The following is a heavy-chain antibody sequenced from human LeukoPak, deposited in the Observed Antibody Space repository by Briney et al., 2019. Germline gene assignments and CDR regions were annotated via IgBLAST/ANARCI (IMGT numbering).Heavy chain of an antibody. CDR3: ARDRVDYSDYSDFFDA. CDR2: IWYDGSKK. D-gene: IGHD4-11*01. V-gene: IGHV3-33*01. Sequence: GGSLRLSCATSGFTFSSYGFHWVRQAPIKGLEWVAVIWYDGSKKYYADSVKGRFTISRDDSKNTVYLQMDSLRAEDTAMYYCARDRVDYSDYSDFFDAWGQGTLVTFSS. CDR1: GFTFSSYG. J-gene: IGHJ4*02.